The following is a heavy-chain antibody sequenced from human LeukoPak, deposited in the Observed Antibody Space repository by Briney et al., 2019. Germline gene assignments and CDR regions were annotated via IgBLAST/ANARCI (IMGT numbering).Heavy chain of an antibody. J-gene: IGHJ4*02. CDR1: GFTFSDYS. CDR2: IGIDSGNT. V-gene: IGHV3-48*01. D-gene: IGHD5-24*01. Sequence: GGCLRLSCAASGFTFSDYSMNWVRQAPGKGLEWISYIGIDSGNTNYADSVKGRFTISGDKAKNSLYLQMNSLRVEDTAVYYCARAYKYAFDNWGQGTLVTVSS. CDR3: ARAYKYAFDN.